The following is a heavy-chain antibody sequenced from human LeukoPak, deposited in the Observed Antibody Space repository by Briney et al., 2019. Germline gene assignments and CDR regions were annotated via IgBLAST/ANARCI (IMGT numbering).Heavy chain of an antibody. Sequence: GESLKISCKGPGYSFTNYWIGWVRQMSGKGLEWMGIIYPGDSDTRYSPSFQGQVTISADKSIITAYLQWSSLKASDTAMYYCARTGYSSGWYGSFDIWGQGTLVTVSS. CDR2: IYPGDSDT. J-gene: IGHJ3*02. CDR1: GYSFTNYW. V-gene: IGHV5-51*01. D-gene: IGHD6-19*01. CDR3: ARTGYSSGWYGSFDI.